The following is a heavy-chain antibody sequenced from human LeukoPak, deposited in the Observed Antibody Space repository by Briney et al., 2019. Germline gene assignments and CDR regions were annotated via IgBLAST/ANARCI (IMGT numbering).Heavy chain of an antibody. D-gene: IGHD3-10*01. CDR3: ARNLWFGESSDAFDM. J-gene: IGHJ3*02. Sequence: ASVKVSCKASGYSFTGHYMHWVRQAPGQGLEWMGWINPKSGGTNYAQKFQGRVTMTRDTSISKAYMDMSSLRSDDTAVYYCARNLWFGESSDAFDMWGQGTMVTVSS. V-gene: IGHV1-2*02. CDR2: INPKSGGT. CDR1: GYSFTGHY.